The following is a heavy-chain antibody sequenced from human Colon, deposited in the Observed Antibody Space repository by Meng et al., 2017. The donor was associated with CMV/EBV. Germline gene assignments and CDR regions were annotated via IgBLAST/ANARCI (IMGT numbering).Heavy chain of an antibody. J-gene: IGHJ4*02. D-gene: IGHD2-15*01. CDR3: AKSLPHFDY. V-gene: IGHV6-1*01. CDR1: GDSVSTNRGA. Sequence: AISGDSVSTNRGAWNWIRQSPSRGLEWLGRTYYRSKWYTDYAISVKSRITINPDTSKNQFSLQLTSVTPEDTAVYYCAKSLPHFDYWGQGTLVTVSS. CDR2: TYYRSKWYT.